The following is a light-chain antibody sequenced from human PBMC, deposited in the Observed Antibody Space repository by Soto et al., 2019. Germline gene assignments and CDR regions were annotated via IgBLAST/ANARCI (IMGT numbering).Light chain of an antibody. CDR3: LQDYNYPWT. Sequence: AIQMTQSPSSLSASVGDRVTITCRASQDIRNDLGWYQEKVGQAPKLLTYAASNLQSGVPSRFSGSGSGTDFTLTISSLLPEDFATYYCLQDYNYPWTFGQGTKVEI. CDR1: QDIRND. CDR2: AAS. V-gene: IGKV1-6*01. J-gene: IGKJ1*01.